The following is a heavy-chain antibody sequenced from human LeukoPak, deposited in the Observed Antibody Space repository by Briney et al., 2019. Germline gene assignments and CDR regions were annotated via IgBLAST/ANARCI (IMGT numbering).Heavy chain of an antibody. V-gene: IGHV3-49*04. J-gene: IGHJ4*02. CDR2: IRSAPYGGTT. CDR3: SRGGDLSTVAGALDY. Sequence: GGSLRLSCAASGFTFSSYAMSWVRQAPGKGLEWVGFIRSAPYGGTTEYAASVKGRFTISRDDSKSIAYLQMNSLKTEDTALYYCSRGGDLSTVAGALDYWGQGTLVTVSS. D-gene: IGHD6-19*01. CDR1: GFTFSSYA.